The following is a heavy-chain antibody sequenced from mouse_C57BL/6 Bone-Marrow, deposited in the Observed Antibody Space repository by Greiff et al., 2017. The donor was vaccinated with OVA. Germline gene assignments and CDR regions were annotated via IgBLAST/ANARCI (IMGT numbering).Heavy chain of an antibody. CDR1: GYTFTSYG. D-gene: IGHD1-2*01. Sequence: QVQLQQSGAELARPGASVKMSCKASGYTFTSYGISWVKQRPGQGLEWIGEIYPRSGNTYYNEKFKGKATLTADKSSSTGYMKLRSLTSEDSAVYFCARVKGVRLRPYDFDYWGQGTTLTVSS. CDR2: IYPRSGNT. J-gene: IGHJ2*01. CDR3: ARVKGVRLRPYDFDY. V-gene: IGHV1-81*01.